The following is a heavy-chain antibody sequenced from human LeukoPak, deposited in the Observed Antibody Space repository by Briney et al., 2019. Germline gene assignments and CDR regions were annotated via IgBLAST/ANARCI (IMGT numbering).Heavy chain of an antibody. CDR2: ISWDGGLT. D-gene: IGHD5-24*01. CDR3: AADRRAEVAQGSYLQY. CDR1: GFISDDYA. V-gene: IGHV3-43D*03. J-gene: IGHJ1*01. Sequence: PGGSLTLSCDASGFISDDYAMHWVRQTPEKGLEWVGLISWDGGLTDYGDSVKGRVTISRDNTKSSLELQMNNLTTDDSGLYYCAADRRAEVAQGSYLQYWGQGTLVIVSS.